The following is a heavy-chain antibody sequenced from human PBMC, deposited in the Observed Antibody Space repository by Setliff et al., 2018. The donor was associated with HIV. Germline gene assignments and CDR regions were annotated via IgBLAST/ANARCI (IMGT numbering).Heavy chain of an antibody. V-gene: IGHV3-7*01. Sequence: GGSLRLSCATSGFTFSNFWMTWVRQAPGKGLEWVANIKEDGSKIYYADSVKGRFTISRDNAKNSLYLQMNSLRADDTAIYYCARDDPAGGIDYWGQGTLVTVSS. CDR3: ARDDPAGGIDY. J-gene: IGHJ4*02. CDR1: GFTFSNFW. D-gene: IGHD1-26*01. CDR2: IKEDGSKI.